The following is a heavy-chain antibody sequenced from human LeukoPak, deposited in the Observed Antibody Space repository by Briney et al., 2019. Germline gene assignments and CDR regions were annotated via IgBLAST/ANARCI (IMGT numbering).Heavy chain of an antibody. CDR3: AKDRRLGRAGDGSGDY. Sequence: GGSLRLSCAASGFTFSSYAMSWVRQAPGKGLEWVSAISGSGGSTYYADSVKGRFTISRDNSKNTLYLQMNSLRAEDTAVYYCAKDRRLGRAGDGSGDYWGQGTLVTVSS. J-gene: IGHJ4*02. CDR1: GFTFSSYA. CDR2: ISGSGGST. V-gene: IGHV3-23*01. D-gene: IGHD3-10*01.